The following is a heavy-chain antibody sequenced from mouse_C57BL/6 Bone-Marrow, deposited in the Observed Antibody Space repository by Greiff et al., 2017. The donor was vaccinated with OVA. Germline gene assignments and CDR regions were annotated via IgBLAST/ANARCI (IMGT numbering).Heavy chain of an antibody. CDR1: GFTFTDYY. J-gene: IGHJ4*01. D-gene: IGHD1-1*01. CDR2: IRNKANGYTT. CDR3: ARYYYGSSYVYYAMDY. V-gene: IGHV7-3*01. Sequence: EVMLVESGGGLVQPGGSLSLSCAASGFTFTDYYMSWVRQPPGKALEWLGFIRNKANGYTTEYSASVKGRFTISRDNSQSILYLQMNALRAEDSATYYCARYYYGSSYVYYAMDYWGQGTSVTVSS.